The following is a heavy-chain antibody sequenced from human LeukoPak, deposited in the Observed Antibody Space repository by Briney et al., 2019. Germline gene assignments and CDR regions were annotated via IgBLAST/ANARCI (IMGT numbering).Heavy chain of an antibody. CDR2: IFQSGST. J-gene: IGHJ4*02. CDR1: GGSISSSSYY. Sequence: SETLSLTCTVSGGSISSSSYYWGWIRQPPGKGLEWIGQIFQSGSTSYSPSLKSRVTISMDKSKNQFSLKLSSVTAADTAVYYCASEDDSSGYYPNYFDYWGQGTLVTVSS. D-gene: IGHD3-22*01. CDR3: ASEDDSSGYYPNYFDY. V-gene: IGHV4-39*07.